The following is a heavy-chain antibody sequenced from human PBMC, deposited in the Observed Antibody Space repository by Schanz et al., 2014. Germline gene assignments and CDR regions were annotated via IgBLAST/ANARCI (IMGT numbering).Heavy chain of an antibody. V-gene: IGHV3-30*18. J-gene: IGHJ4*02. CDR1: GFTVNNYA. CDR2: ISYDGTNV. CDR3: AKDRGDGYSNGIFQY. D-gene: IGHD5-18*01. Sequence: VQLLESGGGLVQPGGSLRLSCTVSGFTVNNYAMNWVRQAPGRGLEWVAVISYDGTNVYYAESVKGRFTISRDNAKNTFYLHMNSLRNEDTAVYFCAKDRGDGYSNGIFQYWGLGTLVTVSS.